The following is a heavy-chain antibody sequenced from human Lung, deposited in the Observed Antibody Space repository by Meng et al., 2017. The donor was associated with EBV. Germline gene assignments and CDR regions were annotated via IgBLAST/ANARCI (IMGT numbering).Heavy chain of an antibody. Sequence: QLRLQQSGVGLVKPSQTLSLTCAVSSGSISSYTSSWNWIRQRPGKGLEWIGFVYRSGSTYYNPSLKSRVIISVDRSNNQFSLELNSVSAADTAVYYCARAKWGHSYGSEALYFDHWGPGTLVTVSS. CDR1: SGSISSYTSS. CDR3: ARAKWGHSYGSEALYFDH. D-gene: IGHD5-18*01. J-gene: IGHJ4*02. V-gene: IGHV4-30-2*01. CDR2: VYRSGST.